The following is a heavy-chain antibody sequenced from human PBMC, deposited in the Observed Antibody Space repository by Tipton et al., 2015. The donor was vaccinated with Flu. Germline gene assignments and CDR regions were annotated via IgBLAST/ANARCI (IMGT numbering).Heavy chain of an antibody. CDR1: GYTFTNYN. V-gene: IGHV1-46*01. D-gene: IGHD3-10*01. Sequence: QVQLVQSGAEVKKPGASVRISCTASGYTFTNYNMHWVRQAPGQGPEWMGIIYPSGGGTTYAQRFQGRITLTRDKSTITVYMELSSLTSDDTAFYYCARDRGFGAYTFDYWGQGTLVTVAS. CDR2: IYPSGGGT. J-gene: IGHJ4*02. CDR3: ARDRGFGAYTFDY.